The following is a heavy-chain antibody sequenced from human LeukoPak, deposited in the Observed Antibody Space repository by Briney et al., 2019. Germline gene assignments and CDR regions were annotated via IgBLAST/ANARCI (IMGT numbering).Heavy chain of an antibody. CDR3: ARITITMVRGSLSYYGMDV. V-gene: IGHV1-69*04. D-gene: IGHD3-10*01. J-gene: IGHJ6*02. CDR2: IIPILGIA. CDR1: GGTFISYA. Sequence: SVKVSCKASGGTFISYAISWVRQAPGQGPEWMGRIIPILGIANYAQKFQGRVTITADKSTSTAYMELSSLRSEDTAVYYCARITITMVRGSLSYYGMDVWGQGTTVTVSS.